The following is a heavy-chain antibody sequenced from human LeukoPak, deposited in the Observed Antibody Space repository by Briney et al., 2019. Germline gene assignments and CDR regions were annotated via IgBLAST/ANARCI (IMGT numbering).Heavy chain of an antibody. CDR3: ARTTSLTASGYDY. J-gene: IGHJ4*02. D-gene: IGHD4-17*01. CDR1: GYTFANYH. Sequence: ASLKVSCKASGYTFANYHINWVRQAPGQGLEWMGWINPNTGDRGYAQKFQGRVSITSDTSISTAYMELGSPRSEDTAVYFCARTTSLTASGYDYWGQGTLVTVSS. CDR2: INPNTGDR. V-gene: IGHV1-8*03.